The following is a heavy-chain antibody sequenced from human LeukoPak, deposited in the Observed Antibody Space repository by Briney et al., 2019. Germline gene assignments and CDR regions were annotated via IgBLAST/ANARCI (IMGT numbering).Heavy chain of an antibody. Sequence: GSLRLSCAASGFTFSSYAMSWVRPAPGKGLEWGSTVSGSGGYTYYADSVKGRFTISRDNSKNTLYLQTSSLRAEDTAIYYCAKVTDGYNFFDYWGQGTLVTVSS. CDR2: VSGSGGYT. CDR1: GFTFSSYA. V-gene: IGHV3-23*01. D-gene: IGHD5-24*01. CDR3: AKVTDGYNFFDY. J-gene: IGHJ4*02.